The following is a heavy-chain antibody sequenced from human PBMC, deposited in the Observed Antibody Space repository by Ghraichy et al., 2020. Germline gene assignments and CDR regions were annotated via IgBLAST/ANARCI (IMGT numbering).Heavy chain of an antibody. Sequence: GGSLRLSCAASGFTFSDYAMTWVRQTPGRGLEWVAAISGSGINTYYRDSVRGRFTISRDNTRNTVYLQMSSVGAEDTAIYYCAGHHHGSGSFDHWGRGTQVTVSS. J-gene: IGHJ5*02. CDR1: GFTFSDYA. CDR2: ISGSGINT. D-gene: IGHD2-15*01. V-gene: IGHV3-23*01. CDR3: AGHHHGSGSFDH.